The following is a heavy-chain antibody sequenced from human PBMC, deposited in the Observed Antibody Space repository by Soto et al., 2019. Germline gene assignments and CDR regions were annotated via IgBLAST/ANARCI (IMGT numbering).Heavy chain of an antibody. Sequence: GGSLRLSCAASGFTFSSYWMSWVRQAPGKGLEWVANIKQDGSEKYYVDSVKGRFTISRDNAKNSLYLQMNSLRAEDTAVYYCARAFCSSTSCYDNPYYMDVWGKGTTVTVSS. CDR2: IKQDGSEK. CDR1: GFTFSSYW. J-gene: IGHJ6*03. CDR3: ARAFCSSTSCYDNPYYMDV. V-gene: IGHV3-7*01. D-gene: IGHD2-2*01.